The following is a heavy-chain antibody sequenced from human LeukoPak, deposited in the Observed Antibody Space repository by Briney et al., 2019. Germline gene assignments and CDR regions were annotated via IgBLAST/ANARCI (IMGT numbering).Heavy chain of an antibody. Sequence: SETLSLTCTVSGGSLSNYYWSWIRQPPGKGLEWIGYIFYSGSTNYNPSLKSRVTISQDTSKNQFSLKLSSGTAADTAVYYCARGKGYGDLYYFDYWGQGTLVTVSS. CDR2: IFYSGST. J-gene: IGHJ4*02. CDR1: GGSLSNYY. CDR3: ARGKGYGDLYYFDY. D-gene: IGHD4-17*01. V-gene: IGHV4-59*01.